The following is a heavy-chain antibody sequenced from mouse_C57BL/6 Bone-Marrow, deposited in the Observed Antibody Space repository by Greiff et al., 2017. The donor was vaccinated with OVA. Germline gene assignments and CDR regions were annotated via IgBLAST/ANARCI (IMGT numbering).Heavy chain of an antibody. CDR1: GYTFTDYN. Sequence: VQLQQSGPELVKPGASVKIPCKASGYTFTDYNMDWVKQSHGKSLEWIGEINPNNGGTIYNQKFKGKATLTVDKSSSTAYMQLRSLTSEDTAVYYCARRDRYFDDWGKGTTVTVSS. V-gene: IGHV1-18*01. CDR3: ARRDRYFDD. J-gene: IGHJ1*03. CDR2: INPNNGGT.